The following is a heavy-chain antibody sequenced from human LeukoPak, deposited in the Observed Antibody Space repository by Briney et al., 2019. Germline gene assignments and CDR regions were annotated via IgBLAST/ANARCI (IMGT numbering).Heavy chain of an antibody. CDR2: ISYDGSNK. V-gene: IGHV3-30*18. CDR3: AKAGYSSGWTRDYFDY. Sequence: GGSLRLSCAASGFTFSSYGMHWVRQAPGKGLEWVAVISYDGSNKYYADSVKGRFTISRDNSKNTLYLQMNSLRAEDTAVYYCAKAGYSSGWTRDYFDYWGQGTLVTVSS. CDR1: GFTFSSYG. J-gene: IGHJ4*02. D-gene: IGHD6-19*01.